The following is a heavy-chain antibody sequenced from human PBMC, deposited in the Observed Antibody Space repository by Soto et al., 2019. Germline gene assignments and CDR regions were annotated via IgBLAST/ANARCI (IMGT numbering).Heavy chain of an antibody. CDR2: IIPIFGTA. D-gene: IGHD2-15*01. CDR3: ARDRLRGLAPLAYDAFDI. J-gene: IGHJ3*02. CDR1: GGTFSSYA. V-gene: IGHV1-69*01. Sequence: QVQLVQSGAEVKKPGSSVKVSCKASGGTFSSYAISWVRQAPGHGLEWMGGIIPIFGTANNAQKFQGRVTITAYESTSTADMELSSLRSEDTAVYYWARDRLRGLAPLAYDAFDIWGQGTMVTVSS.